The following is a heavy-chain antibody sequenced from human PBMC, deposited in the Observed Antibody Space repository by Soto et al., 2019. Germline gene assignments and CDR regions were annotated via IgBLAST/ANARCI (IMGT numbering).Heavy chain of an antibody. CDR1: GFTFDDYA. Sequence: EVQLVESGVGLVQPGKSLRLSCAASGFTFDDYAMHWVRQVPGKGLEWVSGLSWNSGTIDYADSVKGRFTISRDNAKNSLHLQMNSLKPEDTAFYYCAKAESSGWYYSLDYWGQGTLVTVSS. CDR2: LSWNSGTI. J-gene: IGHJ4*02. V-gene: IGHV3-9*01. D-gene: IGHD6-19*01. CDR3: AKAESSGWYYSLDY.